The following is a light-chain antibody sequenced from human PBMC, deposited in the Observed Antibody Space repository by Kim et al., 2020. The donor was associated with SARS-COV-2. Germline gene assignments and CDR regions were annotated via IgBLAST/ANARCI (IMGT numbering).Light chain of an antibody. CDR2: DVS. J-gene: IGLJ2*01. Sequence: GQSITLACTGTSSDVGGYNYVSWHQQHPGKAPKVMIYDVSSRPSGVSNRFSGSKSGNTASLTISGLQAEDEADYYCSSYTSSSTLVFGGGTQLTVL. V-gene: IGLV2-14*03. CDR1: SSDVGGYNY. CDR3: SSYTSSSTLV.